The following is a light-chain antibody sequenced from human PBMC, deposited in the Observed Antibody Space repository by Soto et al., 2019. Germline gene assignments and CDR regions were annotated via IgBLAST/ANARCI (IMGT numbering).Light chain of an antibody. CDR1: QNIRTY. CDR2: EAS. J-gene: IGKJ1*01. Sequence: DIQMTQSPSSLSASVGDRVTVTCRASQNIRTYLNWYQQKPGKAPKLLIYEASSLQSGVPSRFSGSGSGTDLTLTISSLQPEDFATYSCQQSDTLPWTFGLGTKVEI. V-gene: IGKV1-39*01. CDR3: QQSDTLPWT.